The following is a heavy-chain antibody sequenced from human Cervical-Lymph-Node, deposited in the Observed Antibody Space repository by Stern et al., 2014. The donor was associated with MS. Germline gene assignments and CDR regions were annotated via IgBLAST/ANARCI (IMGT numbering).Heavy chain of an antibody. Sequence: QVQLVQSGAEVKKPGASVKVSCKASDYPFTDYYLHWVRQAPGQGLEWMGWINPNTGGTKSAKQFQGWVTMTRDTSISTAYMELRRLNPHDTAVYYCAAKGHPFLEYWGQGTLVTVSS. J-gene: IGHJ4*01. CDR1: DYPFTDYY. CDR2: INPNTGGT. D-gene: IGHD2-21*01. CDR3: AAKGHPFLEY. V-gene: IGHV1-2*04.